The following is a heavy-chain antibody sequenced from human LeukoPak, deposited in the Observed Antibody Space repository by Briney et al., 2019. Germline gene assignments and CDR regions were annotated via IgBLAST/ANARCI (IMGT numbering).Heavy chain of an antibody. CDR2: ISWNSGSI. D-gene: IGHD5-18*01. CDR3: AKGHTYGLGESYLDF. V-gene: IGHV3-9*01. CDR1: GYTFDDYA. J-gene: IGHJ4*02. Sequence: GGSLRLSCEASGYTFDDYAMHWVRQAPGKGLEWVSAISWNSGSIGYADSVKGRFTISRDNGKNSLYLQMNSLRTENTALYYCAKGHTYGLGESYLDFWGQGTLVSVSS.